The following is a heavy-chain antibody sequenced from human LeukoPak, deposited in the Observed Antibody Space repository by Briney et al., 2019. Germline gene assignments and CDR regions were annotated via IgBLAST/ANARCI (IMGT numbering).Heavy chain of an antibody. J-gene: IGHJ6*03. CDR2: IKEDGSKK. Sequence: GGSLRLSCVVSGFTFSRYWMSWVRQAPGKGLEWVANIKEDGSKKDYVDSVKGRFTISRDNAKNSLYLEMNSLRADDTAVYYCASGMKYSTGWYYMDVWGKGTTVTISS. CDR3: ASGMKYSTGWYYMDV. V-gene: IGHV3-7*03. CDR1: GFTFSRYW. D-gene: IGHD6-19*01.